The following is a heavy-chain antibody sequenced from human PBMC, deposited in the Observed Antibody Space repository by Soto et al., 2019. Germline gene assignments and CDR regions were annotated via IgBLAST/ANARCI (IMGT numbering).Heavy chain of an antibody. Sequence: GSLRLSCASPGFTFSSCSMNWVRQAPGKGLEWVSFISGSGDTKYYADSVKGRFTISRDNAKNSLYLQMSSLRDEDTAVYYCAKYCSSDVCFDYRGQGTLVTVSS. CDR3: AKYCSSDVCFDY. CDR2: ISGSGDTK. CDR1: GFTFSSCS. V-gene: IGHV3-48*02. J-gene: IGHJ4*02. D-gene: IGHD2-8*01.